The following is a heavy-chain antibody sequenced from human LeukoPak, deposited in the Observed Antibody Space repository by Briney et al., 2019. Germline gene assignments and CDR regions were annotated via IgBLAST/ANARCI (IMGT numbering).Heavy chain of an antibody. J-gene: IGHJ4*02. V-gene: IGHV3-23*01. CDR3: AKDSRSLRDYYDSSGYYPLR. CDR1: GFTFSSYG. D-gene: IGHD3-22*01. Sequence: GGSLRLSCAASGFTFSSYGMSWVRQAPGKGLEWVSAISGSGGSTYYADSVKGRFTISRDNSKNTLYLQMNSLRAEDTAVYYCAKDSRSLRDYYDSSGYYPLRWGQGTLVTVSS. CDR2: ISGSGGST.